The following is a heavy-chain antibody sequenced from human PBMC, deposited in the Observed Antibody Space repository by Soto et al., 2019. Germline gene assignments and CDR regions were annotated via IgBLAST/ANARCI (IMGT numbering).Heavy chain of an antibody. CDR1: GYSCTSYW. D-gene: IGHD2-2*01. CDR3: ARQGGYCSSTSCRSSYYYGMDV. CDR2: IDPSDSYT. V-gene: IGHV5-10-1*01. Sequence: GESLKISCHGSGYSCTSYWISWVRQMPGKGLEWMGRIDPSDSYTNYSPSFQGHVTISADKSISTAYLQWSSLKASDTAMYYCARQGGYCSSTSCRSSYYYGMDVWGQGTPVTVSS. J-gene: IGHJ6*02.